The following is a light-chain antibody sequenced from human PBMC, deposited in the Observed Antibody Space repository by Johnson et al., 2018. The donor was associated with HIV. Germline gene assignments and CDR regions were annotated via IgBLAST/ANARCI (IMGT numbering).Light chain of an antibody. Sequence: QSVLSQPPSVSAAPGQKVTISCSGSTSNIGNNYVSWYQQLPGTAPKLLIYDNNKRPSGIPDRFSGSKSGTSATLGITVLQTGVEADYYCGTWDNSRSAHFGFGSGTKITVL. V-gene: IGLV1-51*01. CDR3: GTWDNSRSAHFG. CDR1: TSNIGNNY. CDR2: DNN. J-gene: IGLJ1*01.